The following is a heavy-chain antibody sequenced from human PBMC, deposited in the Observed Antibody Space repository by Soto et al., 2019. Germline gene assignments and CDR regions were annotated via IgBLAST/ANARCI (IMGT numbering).Heavy chain of an antibody. D-gene: IGHD3-22*01. Sequence: ASVKVSCKASGYTFTSYYMHWVRQAPGRGLEWMGIINPSGGSTSYAQKFQGRVTMTRDTSTSTVYMELSSLRSEDTAVYYCARDGYHYYDSSGYFDYWGQGTLVTV. CDR2: INPSGGST. CDR3: ARDGYHYYDSSGYFDY. V-gene: IGHV1-46*01. J-gene: IGHJ4*02. CDR1: GYTFTSYY.